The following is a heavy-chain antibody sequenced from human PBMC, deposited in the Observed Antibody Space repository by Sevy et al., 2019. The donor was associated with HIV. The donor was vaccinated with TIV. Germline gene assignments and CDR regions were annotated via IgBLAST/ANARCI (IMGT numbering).Heavy chain of an antibody. D-gene: IGHD3-22*01. CDR1: GFNFSPYA. CDR2: VSSDGTTR. V-gene: IGHV3-30*18. Sequence: GGSLRLSCAASGFNFSPYAMHWVRQGPGKGLEWVATVSSDGTTRSYVDSIKGRFSLSRDNSKNTLYLQMNNLTPEDTAVDYCAKEGYYYDSRCSDWFDPWGPGALVTVSS. CDR3: AKEGYYYDSRCSDWFDP. J-gene: IGHJ5*02.